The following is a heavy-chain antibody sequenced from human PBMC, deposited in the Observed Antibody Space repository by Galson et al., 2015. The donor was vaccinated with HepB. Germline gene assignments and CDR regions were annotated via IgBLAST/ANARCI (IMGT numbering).Heavy chain of an antibody. CDR3: ATLNVETTGY. D-gene: IGHD4-17*01. V-gene: IGHV3-23*01. Sequence: SLRLSCAASGFTFSSYAMSWVRQAPGKGLEWVSAISGSGGSTYYADSVRGRFTISRDNSKNTLYLQMNSLRAEDTAVYYCATLNVETTGYWGQGTLVTVSS. CDR2: ISGSGGST. CDR1: GFTFSSYA. J-gene: IGHJ4*02.